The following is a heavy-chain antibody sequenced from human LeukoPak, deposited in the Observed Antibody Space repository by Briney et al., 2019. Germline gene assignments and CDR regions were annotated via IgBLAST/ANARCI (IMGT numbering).Heavy chain of an antibody. J-gene: IGHJ4*02. D-gene: IGHD3-22*01. CDR3: ARACYYDSSGPSYYFDY. Sequence: TGGSLRLSCAASGFTFSSYSMNWVRQPPGKGLEWIGSIYYSGSTYYNPSLKSRVTISVDTSKNQFSLKLSSVTAADTAVYYCARACYYDSSGPSYYFDYWGQGTLVTVS. CDR2: IYYSGST. V-gene: IGHV4-39*07. CDR1: GFTFSSYS.